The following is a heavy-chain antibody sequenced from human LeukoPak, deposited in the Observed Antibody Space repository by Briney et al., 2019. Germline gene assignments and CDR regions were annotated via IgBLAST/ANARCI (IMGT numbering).Heavy chain of an antibody. Sequence: SGPTLVNPTETLTLTCTVSGFSLSNARMGVSWIRQPPGKALEWLAHIFSNDEKSYSTSLKNRVTISKDTSKSQVVLTMTNMDPVDTATYYCARILRGSFYDYVWGSYRPLDYWGQGTLVTVSS. CDR1: GFSLSNARMG. D-gene: IGHD3-16*02. V-gene: IGHV2-26*01. CDR3: ARILRGSFYDYVWGSYRPLDY. J-gene: IGHJ4*02. CDR2: IFSNDEK.